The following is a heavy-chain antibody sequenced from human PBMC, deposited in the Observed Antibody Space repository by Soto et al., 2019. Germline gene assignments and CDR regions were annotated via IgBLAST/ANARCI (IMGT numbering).Heavy chain of an antibody. D-gene: IGHD3-10*01. V-gene: IGHV2-5*02. CDR3: VHTSGSGNSACFDY. CDR2: IYWDDDK. CDR1: GFSLSTSRVG. J-gene: IGHJ4*02. Sequence: QITLKESGSTLVKPTQTLTLTCTLSGFSLSTSRVGVGWIRQPPGKALEWLALIYWDDDKRYSPSLKSRFTITKDTSRNQVVLTMTNTDPVDTATYYCVHTSGSGNSACFDYWGQGTLVTVSS.